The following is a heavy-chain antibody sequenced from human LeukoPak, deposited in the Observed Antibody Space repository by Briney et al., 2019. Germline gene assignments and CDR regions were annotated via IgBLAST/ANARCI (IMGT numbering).Heavy chain of an antibody. J-gene: IGHJ4*02. CDR2: IIPIFGTP. CDR3: ARDRQYCSGGSCYFDY. CDR1: GGTFNSYA. D-gene: IGHD2-15*01. Sequence: SVKVSCKASGGTFNSYAISWVRQAPGQGLEWVGRIIPIFGTPNYAQKFQGRVTITTDESTSTAYMDLSSLRSEDTAVYYCARDRQYCSGGSCYFDYWGQGTLVAVSS. V-gene: IGHV1-69*05.